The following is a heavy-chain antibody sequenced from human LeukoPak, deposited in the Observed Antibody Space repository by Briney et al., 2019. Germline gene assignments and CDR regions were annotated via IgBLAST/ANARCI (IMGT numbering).Heavy chain of an antibody. CDR1: GGSISSYY. D-gene: IGHD5-18*01. CDR2: IYYSGST. Sequence: SETLSLTCTVSGGSISSYYWSWIRQPPGKGLEWIGYIYYSGSTNYNPSLKSRVTISVDTSKNQFSLKLSSVTAADTAVYYCARDLGGNSYGFSLYYYYGMDVWGQGTTVTVSS. CDR3: ARDLGGNSYGFSLYYYYGMDV. V-gene: IGHV4-59*12. J-gene: IGHJ6*02.